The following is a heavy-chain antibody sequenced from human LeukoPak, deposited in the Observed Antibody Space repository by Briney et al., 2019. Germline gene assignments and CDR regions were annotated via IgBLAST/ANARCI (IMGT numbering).Heavy chain of an antibody. CDR2: ISSSSSYI. CDR3: ARAAGGYYGSGSYYNLDY. V-gene: IGHV3-21*01. Sequence: EGSLRLSCAASGFTFSSYSMNWVRQAPGKGLEWVSSISSSSSYIYYADSVKGRFTISRDNSKNALYLQMNSLRAEDTAVYYCARAAGGYYGSGSYYNLDYWGQGTLVTVSS. J-gene: IGHJ4*02. D-gene: IGHD3-10*01. CDR1: GFTFSSYS.